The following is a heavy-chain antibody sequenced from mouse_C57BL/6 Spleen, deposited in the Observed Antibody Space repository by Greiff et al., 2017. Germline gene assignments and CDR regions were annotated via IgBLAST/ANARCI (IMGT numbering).Heavy chain of an antibody. CDR3: ARGNYYGSSYWYFDV. D-gene: IGHD1-1*01. CDR2: ISSGSSTI. CDR1: GFTFSDYG. V-gene: IGHV5-17*01. J-gene: IGHJ1*03. Sequence: EVQGVESGGGLVKPGGSLKLSCAASGFTFSDYGLHWVRQAPEKGLEWVAYISSGSSTIYYADTGKGRFTISRDNAKNTLFLKMTSLRSEDTAMYYCARGNYYGSSYWYFDVWGTGTTVTVSS.